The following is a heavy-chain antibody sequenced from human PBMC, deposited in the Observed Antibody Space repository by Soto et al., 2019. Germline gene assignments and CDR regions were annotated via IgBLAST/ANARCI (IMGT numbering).Heavy chain of an antibody. D-gene: IGHD6-13*01. J-gene: IGHJ4*01. V-gene: IGHV1-69*01. CDR1: GGTLSRSA. Sequence: QVQLVQSGAEVKKPGSSVKVSCKASGGTLSRSAISWVRQAPGQGLEWMGGIIPIFGPAIYAQKFRGRVRIIEEEAPRTGYRGMSRLGSDGTAVYFCGASSSWTKVWFWGPGTLVTVSS. CDR2: IIPIFGPA. CDR3: GASSSWTKVWF.